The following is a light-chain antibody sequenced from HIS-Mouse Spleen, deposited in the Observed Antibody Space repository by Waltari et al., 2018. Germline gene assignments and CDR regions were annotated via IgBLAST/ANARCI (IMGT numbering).Light chain of an antibody. Sequence: SSELTQDPAVSVALGQTVRITCQGDSLRSYYASWYQQKPGTAPVLVIYGKNNRPSGIPDRFSGSSSGNTASLTITGAQAEDEADYYCNSRDSSGNHLVFGGGTKLTVL. CDR2: GKN. J-gene: IGLJ2*01. CDR1: SLRSYY. V-gene: IGLV3-19*01. CDR3: NSRDSSGNHLV.